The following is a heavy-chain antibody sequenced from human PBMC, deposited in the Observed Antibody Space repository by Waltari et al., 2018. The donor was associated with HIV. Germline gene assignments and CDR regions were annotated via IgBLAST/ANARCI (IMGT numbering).Heavy chain of an antibody. J-gene: IGHJ4*02. CDR1: GFTFSSHA. D-gene: IGHD6-19*01. Sequence: EVQLLESGGGLVQPGGSLRLSCAASGFTFSSHAMTWVRQAPGNGVEWFSGISVSGGSTYYAVSVNGRFTVSRDNSKNTLDLQMNSLRAYDTAVYYCATLPGITVAVTRRGYFDYWGQGTLVTVSS. V-gene: IGHV3-23*01. CDR3: ATLPGITVAVTRRGYFDY. CDR2: ISVSGGST.